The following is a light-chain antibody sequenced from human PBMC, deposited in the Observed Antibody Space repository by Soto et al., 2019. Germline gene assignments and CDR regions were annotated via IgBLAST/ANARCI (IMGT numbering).Light chain of an antibody. CDR3: QHYNSYSEA. J-gene: IGKJ1*01. CDR1: QGITSW. CDR2: KAS. V-gene: IGKV1-5*03. Sequence: DIHMTQSTSSLSASVGDRVTITCLAGQGITSWLVWYQQKPGKAPKLLIYKASTLKSGVPSRFSGSGSGTEFTLTISSLQPDDFATYYCQHYNSYSEAFGQGSNVDVK.